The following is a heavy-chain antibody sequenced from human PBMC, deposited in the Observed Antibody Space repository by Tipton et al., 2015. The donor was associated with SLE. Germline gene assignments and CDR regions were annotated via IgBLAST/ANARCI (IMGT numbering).Heavy chain of an antibody. CDR2: IYYSGST. CDR1: GGSISSSSYY. D-gene: IGHD1-1*01. V-gene: IGHV4-39*07. Sequence: TLSLTCTVSGGSISSSSYYWGWIRQPPGKGLEWIGSIYYSGSTYYNPSLKSRVTISVDTSKNQFSLKLSSVTAADTAVYYCARDLAATRDAFDIWGQGTMVTVSS. CDR3: ARDLAATRDAFDI. J-gene: IGHJ3*02.